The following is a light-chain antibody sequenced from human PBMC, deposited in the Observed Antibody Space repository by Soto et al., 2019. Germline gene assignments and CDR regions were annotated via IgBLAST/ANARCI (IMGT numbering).Light chain of an antibody. J-gene: IGKJ5*01. CDR2: DAS. CDR3: QQRSNWPPIT. CDR1: QSVGSDY. Sequence: EIVLTQSPGTLSLSPGERAXXXXXXXQSVGSDYLAWYQQKPGQAPRLLIYDASNRATGIPPRFSGSGSGTDFTLTISSLEPEDFAVYYCQQRSNWPPITFGQGTRLEIK. V-gene: IGKV3-11*01.